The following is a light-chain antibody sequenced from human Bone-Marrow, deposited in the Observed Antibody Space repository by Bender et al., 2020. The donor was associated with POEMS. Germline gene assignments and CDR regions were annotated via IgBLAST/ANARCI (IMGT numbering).Light chain of an antibody. CDR2: EGT. V-gene: IGLV2-23*01. CDR1: SSDVGSHIP. CDR3: STWDDRLNAWL. J-gene: IGLJ3*02. Sequence: QSVLTQPASVSGSRGQSITISCTGTSSDVGSHIPVSWYQHHPGKAPKLIIYEGTKRPSGVSNRFSASKSGHTASLTISGLQAEDEADYYCSTWDDRLNAWLFGGGTKLTVL.